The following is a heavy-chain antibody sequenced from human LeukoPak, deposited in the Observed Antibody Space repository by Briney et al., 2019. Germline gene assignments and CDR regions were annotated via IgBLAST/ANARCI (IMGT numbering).Heavy chain of an antibody. Sequence: ASLRLSCAASGFTFSSYAMSWVREAPGKGLEWVSGISGSGGSTYYADSVKGRFTISRDNSKNTLYLQMNSLRAEDTAVYYCAKGLGSSGYYYSPFDSWGQGTLVTVSS. J-gene: IGHJ4*02. CDR2: ISGSGGST. V-gene: IGHV3-23*01. CDR3: AKGLGSSGYYYSPFDS. D-gene: IGHD3-22*01. CDR1: GFTFSSYA.